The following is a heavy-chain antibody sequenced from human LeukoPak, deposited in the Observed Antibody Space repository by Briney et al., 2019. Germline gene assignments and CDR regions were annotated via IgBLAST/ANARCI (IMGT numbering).Heavy chain of an antibody. CDR3: AKDIGDSIGYNYFDS. CDR1: GFTFSDYW. D-gene: IGHD3-22*01. Sequence: GGSLRLSCAASGFTFSDYWMSWVRQAPGKGPEWVATIKQDGSEEHYVDSVRGRFTISRDNRKNSLSLQMNSLRPEDTALYYCAKDIGDSIGYNYFDSWGQGTLVTVSS. V-gene: IGHV3-7*03. CDR2: IKQDGSEE. J-gene: IGHJ4*02.